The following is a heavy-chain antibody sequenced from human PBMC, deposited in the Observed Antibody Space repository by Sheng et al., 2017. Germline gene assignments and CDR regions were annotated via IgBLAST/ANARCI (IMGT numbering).Heavy chain of an antibody. CDR3: AKDESGGDYGDYGYYYSGMDV. CDR1: GFTFQTYA. J-gene: IGHJ6*02. D-gene: IGHD4-17*01. CDR2: TSFDGNSE. V-gene: IGHV3-30*18. Sequence: QVQLVESGGGVVQPGRSLRLSCEASGFTFQTYAMHWVRQAPGKGLEWVAVTSFDGNSEYYADSVKGRFTISRDNAKNSLYLHMNSLRAEDMALYYCAKDESGGDYGDYGYYYSGMDVWGQGTTVTVSS.